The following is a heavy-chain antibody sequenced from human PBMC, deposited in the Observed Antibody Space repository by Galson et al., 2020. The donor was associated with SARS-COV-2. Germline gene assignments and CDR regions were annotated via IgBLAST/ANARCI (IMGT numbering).Heavy chain of an antibody. D-gene: IGHD5-18*01. V-gene: IGHV3-48*03. CDR3: ARDSFPDTAPHDYFDY. CDR2: ISSSGSTI. Sequence: GESLKISCAASGFTFSSYEMNWVRQAPGKGLEWVSYISSSGSTIYYADSVKGRFTISRDNAKNSLYLQMNSLRAEDTAVYYCARDSFPDTAPHDYFDYWGQGTLVTVSS. CDR1: GFTFSSYE. J-gene: IGHJ4*02.